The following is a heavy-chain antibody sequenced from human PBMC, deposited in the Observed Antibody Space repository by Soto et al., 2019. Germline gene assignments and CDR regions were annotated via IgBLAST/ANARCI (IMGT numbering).Heavy chain of an antibody. CDR3: AKSNLNYYYFDY. J-gene: IGHJ4*02. V-gene: IGHV3-30*18. CDR1: GFTLSRYG. Sequence: ESGGGVVQPGRSLRLSCAASGFTLSRYGFHWVRQAPGKGLEWVAVVSYDGSSKRYVDSVEGRFTISRDDSQNMLYLQMDSLRPEDAGVYYCAKSNLNYYYFDYWGQGTLVTVSS. D-gene: IGHD1-7*01. CDR2: VSYDGSSK.